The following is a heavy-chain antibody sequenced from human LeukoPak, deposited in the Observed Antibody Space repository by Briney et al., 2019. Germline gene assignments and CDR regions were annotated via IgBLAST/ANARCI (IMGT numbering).Heavy chain of an antibody. Sequence: ASVKVSCKASGGTFSSYAISWVRQAPGQGLEWMGGIIPIFGTANYAQKFQGRVTITADKSTSTAYMELRSLRSDDTAVYYCASNRYNWNYWHDYYYYMDVWGKGTTVTVSS. CDR1: GGTFSSYA. D-gene: IGHD1-7*01. CDR2: IIPIFGTA. V-gene: IGHV1-69*06. J-gene: IGHJ6*03. CDR3: ASNRYNWNYWHDYYYYMDV.